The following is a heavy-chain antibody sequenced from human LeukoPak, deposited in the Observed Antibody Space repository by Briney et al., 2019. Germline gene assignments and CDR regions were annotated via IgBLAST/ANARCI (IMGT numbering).Heavy chain of an antibody. Sequence: SVKASCKASGGTFGSYAISWVRQAPGQGLEWMGGIIPIFGTANYAQKFQGRVTITADESTSTAYMELSSLRSEDTAVYYCARARVNYGSVDLDYWGQGTLVTVSS. V-gene: IGHV1-69*01. J-gene: IGHJ4*02. D-gene: IGHD3-10*01. CDR1: GGTFGSYA. CDR2: IIPIFGTA. CDR3: ARARVNYGSVDLDY.